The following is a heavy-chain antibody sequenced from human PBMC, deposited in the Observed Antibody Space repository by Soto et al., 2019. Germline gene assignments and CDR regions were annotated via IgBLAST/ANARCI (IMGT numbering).Heavy chain of an antibody. CDR2: IWYDGSNK. V-gene: IGHV3-33*01. CDR1: GFTFSSYG. CDR3: ARADTVTTSDYYGMDV. Sequence: VQLVESGGGVVQPGRSLRLSCAASGFTFSSYGMHWVRQAPGKGLEWVAVIWYDGSNKYYADSVKGRFTISRDNSKNTLYLQMNSLRAEDTAVYYCARADTVTTSDYYGMDVWGQGTTVTVSS. D-gene: IGHD4-17*01. J-gene: IGHJ6*02.